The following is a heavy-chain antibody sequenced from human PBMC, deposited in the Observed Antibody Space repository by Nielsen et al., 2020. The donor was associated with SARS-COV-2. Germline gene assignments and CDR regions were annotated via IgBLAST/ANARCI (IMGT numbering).Heavy chain of an antibody. Sequence: GESLKISCAASGFTFSSYSMNWVRQAPGKGLEWVSYISSSSSTIYYADSVKGRFTISRDNAKNSLYLQMNSLRDEDTAVYYCARDDSVAAAGGNPGGYYYYYGMDVWGQGTTVTVSS. CDR1: GFTFSSYS. D-gene: IGHD6-13*01. V-gene: IGHV3-48*02. CDR2: ISSSSSTI. CDR3: ARDDSVAAAGGNPGGYYYYYGMDV. J-gene: IGHJ6*02.